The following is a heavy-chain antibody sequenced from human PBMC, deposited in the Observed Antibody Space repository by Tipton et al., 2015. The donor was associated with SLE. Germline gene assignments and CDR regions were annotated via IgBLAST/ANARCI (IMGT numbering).Heavy chain of an antibody. Sequence: SLRLSCAASGFTFSNYWMSWVRQAPGKGLEWVANIKQGGSQKSYVDSVKGRFTISRDDTQNSLYLHMNSLRVEDTAMYYCTIDTFNIGAESSGYAGCWGQGTLVTVSS. CDR2: IKQGGSQK. D-gene: IGHD3-22*01. J-gene: IGHJ4*02. V-gene: IGHV3-7*01. CDR1: GFTFSNYW. CDR3: TIDTFNIGAESSGYAGC.